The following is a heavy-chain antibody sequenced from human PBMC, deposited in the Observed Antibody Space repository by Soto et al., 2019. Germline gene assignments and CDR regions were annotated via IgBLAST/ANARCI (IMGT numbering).Heavy chain of an antibody. V-gene: IGHV1-46*01. CDR1: GYSLTSYY. D-gene: IGHD6-6*01. Sequence: QVQLVQSGAEVKKPGASVKVSCKASGYSLTSYYMHWVRQAPGQGLEWMGIINPSGGSTSYAQKFXGXVXLTRDTSTSTVDMELGSLRSEDTAVYYCASEYSSSSRYGMDVWGQGTTVTVSS. CDR2: INPSGGST. CDR3: ASEYSSSSRYGMDV. J-gene: IGHJ6*02.